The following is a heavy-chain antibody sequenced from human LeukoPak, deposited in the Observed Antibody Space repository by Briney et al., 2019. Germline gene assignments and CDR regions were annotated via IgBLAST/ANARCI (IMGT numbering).Heavy chain of an antibody. D-gene: IGHD2-21*02. CDR2: ITRIVSTI. CDR1: GLIFSSYE. V-gene: IGHV3-48*03. Sequence: PGGSLRLSCAASGLIFSSYEVNWARHAPGKGLECVSYITRIVSTIYNADSVKGQFTITRDNAKNSLYLKMTMLRAEDTAVYYCARDKTPYCGGDCFAFDVWGQGTMVTVSS. J-gene: IGHJ3*01. CDR3: ARDKTPYCGGDCFAFDV.